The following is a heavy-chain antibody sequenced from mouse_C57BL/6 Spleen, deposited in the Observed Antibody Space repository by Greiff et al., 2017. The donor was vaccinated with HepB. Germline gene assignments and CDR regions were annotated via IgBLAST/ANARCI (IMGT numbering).Heavy chain of an antibody. CDR2: IRLKSDNYAT. J-gene: IGHJ4*01. CDR1: GFTFSNYW. Sequence: EVQGVESGGGLVQPGGSMKLSCVASGFTFSNYWMNWVRQSPEKGLEWVAQIRLKSDNYATHYAESVKGRFTISRDDSKSSVYLQMNNLRAEDTGIYYCTEGVYYAMDYWGQGTSVTVSS. V-gene: IGHV6-3*01. CDR3: TEGVYYAMDY.